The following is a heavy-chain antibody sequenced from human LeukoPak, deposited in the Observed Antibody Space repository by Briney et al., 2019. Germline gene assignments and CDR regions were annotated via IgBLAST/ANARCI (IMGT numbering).Heavy chain of an antibody. Sequence: ASVKVSCKASGYTFTSYAMHWVRQAPGQRLEWMGWINAGNGNTKYSQEFQGRVTITRDTSASTAYMELSSLRSEDTAVYYCASSSGSYYNWFDPWAQGTLVTVSS. V-gene: IGHV1-3*03. CDR2: INAGNGNT. CDR1: GYTFTSYA. J-gene: IGHJ5*02. D-gene: IGHD1-26*01. CDR3: ASSSGSYYNWFDP.